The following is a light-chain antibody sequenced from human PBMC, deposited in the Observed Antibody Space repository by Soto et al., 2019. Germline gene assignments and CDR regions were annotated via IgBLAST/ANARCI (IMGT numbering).Light chain of an antibody. CDR2: GAS. Sequence: DIQMTQSPSTLSASVGGRVTITCRASQSVGTWVAWYQQKPGKAPKLLIYGASSLQSGVPSRFSGSGSGTDFTLTISSLQPEDFGTYYCQQSYSTPRTFGQGTKVDNK. J-gene: IGKJ1*01. CDR1: QSVGTW. V-gene: IGKV1-39*01. CDR3: QQSYSTPRT.